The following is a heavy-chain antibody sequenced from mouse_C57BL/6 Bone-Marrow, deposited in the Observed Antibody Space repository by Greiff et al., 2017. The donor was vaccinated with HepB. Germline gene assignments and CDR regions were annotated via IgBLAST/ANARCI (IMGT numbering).Heavy chain of an antibody. V-gene: IGHV5-9-3*01. CDR2: INSGGSYT. J-gene: IGHJ2*01. CDR3: ARAARALLDY. D-gene: IGHD3-1*01. Sequence: EVQRVESGGGLVKPGGSLKLSCAASGFTFSSYAMSWVRQTPEKRLEWVATINSGGSYTYYPDSVKGRFTISRDNAKNTLYLQMSSLRSEDTAMYYCARAARALLDYWGQGTTLTVSS. CDR1: GFTFSSYA.